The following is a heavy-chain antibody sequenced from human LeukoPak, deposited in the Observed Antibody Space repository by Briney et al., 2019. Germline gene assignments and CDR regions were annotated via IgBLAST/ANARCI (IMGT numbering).Heavy chain of an antibody. J-gene: IGHJ4*02. CDR2: INPNSGGT. Sequence: ASVKVSCKASGYTFTGYYMHWVRQAPGQGLEWMGWINPNSGGTNYAQKFQGRVTMTRDTSISTAYMELSRLRSDDTAVYYCARDLRRGYSYGYLGYWGQGTLVTVSS. D-gene: IGHD5-18*01. CDR3: ARDLRRGYSYGYLGY. V-gene: IGHV1-2*02. CDR1: GYTFTGYY.